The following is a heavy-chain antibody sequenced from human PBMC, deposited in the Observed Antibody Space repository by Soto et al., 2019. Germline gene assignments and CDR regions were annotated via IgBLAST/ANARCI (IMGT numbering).Heavy chain of an antibody. Sequence: EVQLVESGGGLVQPGGSLRLSCEASGFTFSRNEMNWVRQALGKGLEWVSYVSSSGGTTHYADSVKGRFTISRDNAKNSLSLQMNSLRGEDTAVYYCARGPGSGYYYFDYWGQGTLVTVSS. CDR2: VSSSGGTT. V-gene: IGHV3-48*03. J-gene: IGHJ4*02. D-gene: IGHD3-22*01. CDR1: GFTFSRNE. CDR3: ARGPGSGYYYFDY.